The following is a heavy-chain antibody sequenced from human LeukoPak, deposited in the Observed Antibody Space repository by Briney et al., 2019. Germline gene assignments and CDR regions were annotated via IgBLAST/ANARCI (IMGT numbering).Heavy chain of an antibody. J-gene: IGHJ4*02. CDR1: GFTFSTYA. V-gene: IGHV3-30*02. CDR2: VWPDGSKK. CDR3: AKISSSAESNFDY. Sequence: AGSLTLSCAASGFTFSTYAMHWLRQAPGKGLAWVAFVWPDGSKKYYAHSVKGRFAIYRENSKNTVYLQMNDLSPEDTALYFCAKISSSAESNFDYWGQGTLLTVSS. D-gene: IGHD6-25*01.